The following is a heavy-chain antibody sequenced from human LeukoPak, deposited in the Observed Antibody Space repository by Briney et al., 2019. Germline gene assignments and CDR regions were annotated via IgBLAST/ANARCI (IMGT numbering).Heavy chain of an antibody. D-gene: IGHD6-19*01. J-gene: IGHJ5*02. Sequence: SETLSLTCTVSGGSISSYYWSSIRHPPRRGLERMGYIYHSGSTNYNPPLKSRVTISVDTSKNQFSLKLSSVTAADTAVYYCARESAVGDWFDPWGQGTLVTVSS. CDR1: GGSISSYY. CDR3: ARESAVGDWFDP. CDR2: IYHSGST. V-gene: IGHV4-59*01.